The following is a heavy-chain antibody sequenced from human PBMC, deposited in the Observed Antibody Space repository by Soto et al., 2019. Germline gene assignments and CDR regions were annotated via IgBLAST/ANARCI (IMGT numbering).Heavy chain of an antibody. D-gene: IGHD5-18*01. CDR3: ARDTFVSYGGDYYYYYGMDV. CDR2: ISYDGSNK. V-gene: IGHV3-30-3*01. Sequence: GGSLRLSCAASGFTFSSYAMHWVRQAPGKGLEWVAVISYDGSNKYYADSVKGRFTISRDNSKNTLYLQMNSLRAEDTAVYYCARDTFVSYGGDYYYYYGMDVWGQGTTVTVSS. CDR1: GFTFSSYA. J-gene: IGHJ6*02.